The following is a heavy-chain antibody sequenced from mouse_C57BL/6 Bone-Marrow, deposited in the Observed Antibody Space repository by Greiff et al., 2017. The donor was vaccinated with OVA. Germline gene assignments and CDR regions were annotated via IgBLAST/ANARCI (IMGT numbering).Heavy chain of an antibody. CDR2: IDPENGDT. V-gene: IGHV14-4*01. J-gene: IGHJ4*01. CDR3: TTCYYGSSYVGIYYSMDY. D-gene: IGHD1-1*01. Sequence: VQLQQSGAELVRPGASVKLSCTASGFNIKDDYMHWVKQRPEQGLEWIGWIDPENGDTEYASKFQGKATITADTSSNTAYLQLSSLTSEDTAVYYCTTCYYGSSYVGIYYSMDYWGQGTSVTVSS. CDR1: GFNIKDDY.